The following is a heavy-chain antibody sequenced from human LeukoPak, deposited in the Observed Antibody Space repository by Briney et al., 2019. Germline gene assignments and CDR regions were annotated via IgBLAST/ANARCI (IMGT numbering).Heavy chain of an antibody. CDR2: IYHSGST. Sequence: PSETLSLTCAVSGYSISSGYYWGWIRQPPGKGLEWIGSIYHSGSTYYNPSLKSRVTISVDTSKNQFSLKLSSVTAADTAVYYCARQIGYCIGGSCYSYFDYWGQGTLVSVSS. D-gene: IGHD2-15*01. CDR1: GYSISSGYY. V-gene: IGHV4-38-2*01. CDR3: ARQIGYCIGGSCYSYFDY. J-gene: IGHJ4*02.